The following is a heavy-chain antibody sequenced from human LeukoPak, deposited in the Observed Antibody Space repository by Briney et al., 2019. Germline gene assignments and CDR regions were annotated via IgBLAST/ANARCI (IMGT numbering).Heavy chain of an antibody. CDR3: ARGYCSGGSCLLYYYYYYMDV. CDR2: ISSSSSYI. D-gene: IGHD2-15*01. CDR1: GFTFSSYS. J-gene: IGHJ6*03. V-gene: IGHV3-21*01. Sequence: GGSLRLSCAASGFTFSSYSMNWVRQAPGKGLEWVSSISSSSSYIYYADSVKGRFTISRDNAKNSLYLQMNSLRAEDTAVYYCARGYCSGGSCLLYYYYYYMDVWGKGTTVTVSS.